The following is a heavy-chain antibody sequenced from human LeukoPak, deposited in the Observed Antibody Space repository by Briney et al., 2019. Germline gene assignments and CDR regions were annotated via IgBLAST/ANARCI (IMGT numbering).Heavy chain of an antibody. CDR1: GFTFSSYA. CDR2: ISGSGGST. D-gene: IGHD2-15*01. J-gene: IGHJ3*02. V-gene: IGHV3-23*01. Sequence: GVSLRLSCAASGFTFSSYAMSWVRQAPGKGLEWVSAISGSGGSTYYADSVKGRFTISRDNSKNTLYLQMNSLRAEDTALYYCAREMYCSGGSCYGDAFDIWGQGTMVTVSS. CDR3: AREMYCSGGSCYGDAFDI.